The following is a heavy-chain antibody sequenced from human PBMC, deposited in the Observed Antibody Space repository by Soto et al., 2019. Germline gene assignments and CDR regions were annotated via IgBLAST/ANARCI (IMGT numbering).Heavy chain of an antibody. D-gene: IGHD3-22*01. J-gene: IGHJ5*02. CDR1: GYTFTSYD. CDR3: ARDIRKFLNPTSYYYDSSGSSWFDP. V-gene: IGHV1-8*02. Sequence: ASVKVSCKASGYTFTSYDINWVRQATGQGLEWMGWMNPNSGNTGYAQKLQGRVTMTRDTSTSTAYMELRSLRSDDTAVYYCARDIRKFLNPTSYYYDSSGSSWFDPWGQGTLVTVSS. CDR2: MNPNSGNT.